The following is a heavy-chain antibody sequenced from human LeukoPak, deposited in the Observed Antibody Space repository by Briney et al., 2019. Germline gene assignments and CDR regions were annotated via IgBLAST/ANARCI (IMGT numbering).Heavy chain of an antibody. CDR1: GFTFSSYW. V-gene: IGHV3-74*01. CDR3: ARDMQGYGMDV. J-gene: IGHJ6*02. Sequence: GGSLRLSCAASGFTFSSYWMHWVRHAPGKGLVWVSRINSDGSSTSYADFVKGRFTISRDNAKNTLYLQMNSLRAEDTAVYYCARDMQGYGMDVWGQGTTVTVSS. CDR2: INSDGSST.